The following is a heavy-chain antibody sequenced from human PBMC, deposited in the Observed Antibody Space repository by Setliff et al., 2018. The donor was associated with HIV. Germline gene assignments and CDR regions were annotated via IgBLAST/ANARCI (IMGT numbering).Heavy chain of an antibody. V-gene: IGHV4-59*08. CDR3: ARSLVPSGYYYGRHAFDI. Sequence: LETLSLTCSVSGASIRGHYWSWIRQSPGKGLEWIGNIYYSGNTNYNPSFKSRVTISVDTSKNQFSLRVNSVTAADTAVYYCARSLVPSGYYYGRHAFDIWGQGTKVTVSS. CDR1: GASIRGHY. CDR2: IYYSGNT. D-gene: IGHD3-22*01. J-gene: IGHJ3*02.